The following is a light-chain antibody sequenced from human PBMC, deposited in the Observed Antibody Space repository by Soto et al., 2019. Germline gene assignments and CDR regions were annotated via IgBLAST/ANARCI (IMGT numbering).Light chain of an antibody. J-gene: IGKJ3*01. Sequence: ESVLTQSPGTLSMSPGERATLSCRASQSVSSSYSAWYQQKPGQAPRLLIYGASRRATGIPDRFSGSGSGTDCTLTISRLEPEDFAVYYCQQYGSSPFTFGPGTKVDI. V-gene: IGKV3-20*01. CDR2: GAS. CDR3: QQYGSSPFT. CDR1: QSVSSSY.